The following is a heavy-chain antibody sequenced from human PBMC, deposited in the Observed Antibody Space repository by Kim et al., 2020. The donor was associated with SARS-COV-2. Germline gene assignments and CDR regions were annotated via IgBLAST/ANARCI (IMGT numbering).Heavy chain of an antibody. CDR3: AREVVGIILPSNWFDP. V-gene: IGHV3-30*01. Sequence: GTGRLNISRDNSKNTLYLQMNSLRAEDTAVYYCAREVVGIILPSNWFDPWGQGTLVTVSS. D-gene: IGHD2-15*01. J-gene: IGHJ5*02.